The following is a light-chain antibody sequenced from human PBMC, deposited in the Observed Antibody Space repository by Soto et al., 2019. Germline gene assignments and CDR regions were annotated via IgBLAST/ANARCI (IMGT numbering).Light chain of an antibody. CDR2: EAS. CDR3: HSYDSSLSAVV. CDR1: SSDVGAYTS. V-gene: IGLV2-14*01. J-gene: IGLJ2*01. Sequence: QSVLTQPASVSGSPGQSITISCTGSSSDVGAYTSVSWYQQHPGKAPKLMIYEASNRPSGVSRRFSGSKSGNTASLTISGLQAEDEAHYYCHSYDSSLSAVVFGGGTKGTVL.